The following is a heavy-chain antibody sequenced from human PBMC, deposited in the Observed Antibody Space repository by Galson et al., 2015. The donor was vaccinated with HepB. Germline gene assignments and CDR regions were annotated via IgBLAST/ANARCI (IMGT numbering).Heavy chain of an antibody. V-gene: IGHV3-23*01. CDR2: ISGSGDSA. D-gene: IGHD2-21*02. J-gene: IGHJ4*02. CDR3: AKTRPSTAYCSGDCYYFDY. CDR1: GFTFSTYA. Sequence: SLRLSCAASGFTFSTYAMSWVRQAPGKGLEWVAGISGSGDSAFYADSVKGRFTISRDNSQNTLFLQMNSLGVEDTAVFYCAKTRPSTAYCSGDCYYFDYWGQGTLITVSS.